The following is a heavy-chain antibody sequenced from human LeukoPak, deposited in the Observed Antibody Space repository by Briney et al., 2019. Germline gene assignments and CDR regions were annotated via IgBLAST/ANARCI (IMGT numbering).Heavy chain of an antibody. D-gene: IGHD3-10*01. CDR3: ARGPVLLWFGELLSTLGYYYYYMDV. J-gene: IGHJ6*03. V-gene: IGHV3-9*01. CDR1: GFTFDDYA. CDR2: ISWNSGSI. Sequence: GRSLRLSCAASGFTFDDYAMHWVRQAPGKGLEWVSGISWNSGSIGYADSVKGRFTISRDNAKNSLYLQMNSLRAEDTAVYYCARGPVLLWFGELLSTLGYYYYYMDVWGKGTTVTISS.